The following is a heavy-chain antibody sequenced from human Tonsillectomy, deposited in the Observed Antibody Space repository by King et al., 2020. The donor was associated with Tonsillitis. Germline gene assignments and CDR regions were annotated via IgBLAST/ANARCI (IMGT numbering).Heavy chain of an antibody. D-gene: IGHD6-19*01. V-gene: IGHV1-46*01. Sequence: VQLVESGAEVKKPGASVKVSCKASGYTFTKYYMHWVRQAPGQGLEWMGVINPSSGITSYIQKFQGRVAMTRDTSTSTVYMELSSLRSEDTAAYYFARVSEQSVTYYGMDVWGQGTTVTVSS. CDR3: ARVSEQSVTYYGMDV. CDR2: INPSSGIT. J-gene: IGHJ6*02. CDR1: GYTFTKYY.